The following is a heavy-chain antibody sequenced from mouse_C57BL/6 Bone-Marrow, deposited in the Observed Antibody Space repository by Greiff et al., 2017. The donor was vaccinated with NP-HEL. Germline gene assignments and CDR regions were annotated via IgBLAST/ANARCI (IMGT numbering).Heavy chain of an antibody. CDR3: ARGAIYYYGNWYFDV. Sequence: QVQLQQPGAELVKPGASVKMSCKASGYTFTSYWITWVKQRPGQGLEWIGDIYPGSGSTNYNEKFKSKATLTVDTSSSTAYMQLSSLTSEDSAVYYCARGAIYYYGNWYFDVWGTGTTVTVSS. CDR2: IYPGSGST. CDR1: GYTFTSYW. D-gene: IGHD1-1*01. V-gene: IGHV1-55*01. J-gene: IGHJ1*03.